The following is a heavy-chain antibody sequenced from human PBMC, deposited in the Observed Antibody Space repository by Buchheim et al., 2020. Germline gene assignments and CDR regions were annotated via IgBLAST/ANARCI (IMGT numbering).Heavy chain of an antibody. Sequence: EVQLVESGGGLVQPGGSLRLSCAASGFTFSDYWMHWVRQAPGKGLVWVSRIDVDVSTTPYAASVKGRFTISRDNATNTLHLQMNSLRAEDTAVYYCARAGGVGYSYGMDVWGRGTT. CDR2: IDVDVSTT. CDR1: GFTFSDYW. V-gene: IGHV3-74*01. D-gene: IGHD5-18*01. CDR3: ARAGGVGYSYGMDV. J-gene: IGHJ6*04.